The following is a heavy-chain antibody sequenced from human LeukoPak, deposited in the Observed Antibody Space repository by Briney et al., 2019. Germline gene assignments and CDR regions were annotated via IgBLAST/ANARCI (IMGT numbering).Heavy chain of an antibody. D-gene: IGHD4-17*01. CDR1: GFTFSSYA. Sequence: GGSLRLSCAASGFTFSSYAMHWVRQAPGKGLEYVSSISTNGGNAYYANSVKGRFTISRDNSKNMLYLQMGSLRAEDMALYYCARDSMTTVTTYTFGDYWGQGTLVTVSS. J-gene: IGHJ4*02. V-gene: IGHV3-64*01. CDR2: ISTNGGNA. CDR3: ARDSMTTVTTYTFGDY.